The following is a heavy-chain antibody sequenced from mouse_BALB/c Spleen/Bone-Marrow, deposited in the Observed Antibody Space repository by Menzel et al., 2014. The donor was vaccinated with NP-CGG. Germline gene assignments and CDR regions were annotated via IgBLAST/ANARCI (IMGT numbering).Heavy chain of an antibody. CDR1: GYTFTSYW. CDR3: ARRDFRSWFAY. J-gene: IGHJ3*01. V-gene: IGHV1S81*02. Sequence: VQLQQSGAELVKPGASVNLSCKASGYTFTSYWVYWVKQRPGQGLEWIGEINPSNGRANYNEKIKNKATLTVDKSTSTAYMQVSSLTSEDSAVYYCARRDFRSWFAYWGQGTLVTVSA. CDR2: INPSNGRA. D-gene: IGHD2-14*01.